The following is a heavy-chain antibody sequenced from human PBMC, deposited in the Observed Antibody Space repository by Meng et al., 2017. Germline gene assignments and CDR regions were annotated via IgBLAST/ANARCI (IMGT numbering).Heavy chain of an antibody. J-gene: IGHJ5*02. V-gene: IGHV1-2*02. D-gene: IGHD3-16*01. CDR1: GYTFTGKY. Sequence: LGQSGAEVKNPGASGKGACKGSGYTFTGKYMAWVRQAPGQGLEWMGWINPNSGGTNYAQKFQGRVTMTRDTSISTAYMELSRLRSDDTAVYYCARNRGVDVWGSYSEFDPWGQGTLVTVSS. CDR2: INPNSGGT. CDR3: ARNRGVDVWGSYSEFDP.